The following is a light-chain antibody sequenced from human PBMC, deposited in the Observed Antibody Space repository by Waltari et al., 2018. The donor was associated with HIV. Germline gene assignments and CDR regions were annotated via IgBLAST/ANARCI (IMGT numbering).Light chain of an antibody. J-gene: IGLJ2*01. Sequence: QSVLTQPPSVSAAPGQKVTIPCSGSNSNIGDNFVSWYVQIPGTAPKLLTFYKDKRPSGIPDRFSGSKSGTSATLGSTGLQTWDEADYYCGTWDSSLSAGVFGGGTKLTVL. CDR1: NSNIGDNF. CDR2: YKD. CDR3: GTWDSSLSAGV. V-gene: IGLV1-51*01.